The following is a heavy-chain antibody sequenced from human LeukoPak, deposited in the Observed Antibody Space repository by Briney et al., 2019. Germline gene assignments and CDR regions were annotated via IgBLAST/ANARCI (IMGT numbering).Heavy chain of an antibody. Sequence: PGGSLRLSCAASGFTFSSYSMNWVRQAPGKGLEWVSSISSSSSYIYYADSVKGRFTISRDNAKNSLYLQMNSLRAEDTAVYYCARDYDFWSGYSYYYYYMDVWGKGTTVTVSS. CDR1: GFTFSSYS. D-gene: IGHD3-3*01. CDR3: ARDYDFWSGYSYYYYYMDV. CDR2: ISSSSSYI. J-gene: IGHJ6*03. V-gene: IGHV3-21*01.